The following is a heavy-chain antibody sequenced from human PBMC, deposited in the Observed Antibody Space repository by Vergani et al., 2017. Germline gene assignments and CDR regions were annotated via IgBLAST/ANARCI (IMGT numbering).Heavy chain of an antibody. J-gene: IGHJ4*02. CDR1: GGSFSGYY. V-gene: IGHV4-34*01. D-gene: IGHD4-17*01. CDR2: IYYSGST. CDR3: ARVRRDYGVLFDY. Sequence: QVQLQQWGAGLLKPSETLSLTCAVYGGSFSGYYWSWIRQHPGKGLEWIGYIYYSGSTYYNPSLKSRVTISVDTSKNQFSLKLSSVTAADTAVYYCARVRRDYGVLFDYWGQGTLVTVSS.